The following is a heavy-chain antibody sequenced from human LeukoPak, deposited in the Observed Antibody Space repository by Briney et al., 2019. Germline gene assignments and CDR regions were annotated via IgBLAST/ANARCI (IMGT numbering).Heavy chain of an antibody. V-gene: IGHV3-23*01. Sequence: GGSLRLSCAASGFTFSSYAMSWVRQAPGKGLEWVSAISGSGGSTYYADSVKGRFTISRDNSKNTLYLQMNSLRAEDTAVYYCATQGARWFGDPTFDYWGQGTLVTVSS. D-gene: IGHD3-10*01. CDR2: ISGSGGST. CDR3: ATQGARWFGDPTFDY. J-gene: IGHJ4*02. CDR1: GFTFSSYA.